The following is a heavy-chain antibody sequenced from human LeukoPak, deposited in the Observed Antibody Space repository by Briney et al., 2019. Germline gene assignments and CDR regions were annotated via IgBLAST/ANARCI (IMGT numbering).Heavy chain of an antibody. Sequence: GGSLRLSCAASEFSVGSNYMTWVRQAAGKGLEWVSLMYSFGSTYYANSVNGGFTISRDNSKNTPYLQMNSLRAEDTALYYCATGPSGYHNTGGQGTLVTVSS. V-gene: IGHV3-66*01. CDR3: ATGPSGYHNT. CDR2: MYSFGST. J-gene: IGHJ4*02. CDR1: EFSVGSNY. D-gene: IGHD5-12*01.